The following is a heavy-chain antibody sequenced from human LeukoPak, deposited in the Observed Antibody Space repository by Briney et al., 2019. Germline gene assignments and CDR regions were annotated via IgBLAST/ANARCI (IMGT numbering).Heavy chain of an antibody. V-gene: IGHV4-59*01. J-gene: IGHJ6*03. CDR1: GGSISGSY. CDR2: IYYSGST. D-gene: IGHD1-26*01. CDR3: ARELHSGSYWDGAYYMDV. Sequence: NSSETLSLTCTVSGGSISGSYWSWIRQPPGKGLEWIGYIYYSGSTNYNPSLKSRVTISVDTSKNQFSLKLSFVTAADTAVYYCARELHSGSYWDGAYYMDVWGKGTTVTVSS.